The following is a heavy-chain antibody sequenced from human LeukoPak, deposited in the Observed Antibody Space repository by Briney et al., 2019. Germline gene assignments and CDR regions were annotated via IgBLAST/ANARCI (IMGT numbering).Heavy chain of an antibody. V-gene: IGHV3-23*01. Sequence: GGSLRLSCGASGFSFSNYAMTWVRQAPGKGLEWVSGISDSGSTAFYADSVKGRFTSSRDNPKNTLYLQINSLRAEDTAVYYCAKDMQTWPRFPDYWGQGTLVTVSS. J-gene: IGHJ4*02. CDR3: AKDMQTWPRFPDY. CDR1: GFSFSNYA. D-gene: IGHD5-12*01. CDR2: ISDSGSTA.